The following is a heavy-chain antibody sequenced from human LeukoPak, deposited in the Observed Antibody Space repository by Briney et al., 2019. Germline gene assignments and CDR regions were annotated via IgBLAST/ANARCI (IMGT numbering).Heavy chain of an antibody. J-gene: IGHJ6*03. CDR1: GFTFSNYA. CDR2: ISGSTIST. V-gene: IGHV3-23*01. D-gene: IGHD6-19*01. CDR3: AKQGSRIAVAGTNYYYYMDV. Sequence: GGSLRLSCAASGFTFSNYAMSWVRQAPGKGLKWVAGISGSTISTYYADSVKGRFTISRDNSKNTLYLQMNSLRAEDAALYYCAKQGSRIAVAGTNYYYYMDVWGKGTTVTVSS.